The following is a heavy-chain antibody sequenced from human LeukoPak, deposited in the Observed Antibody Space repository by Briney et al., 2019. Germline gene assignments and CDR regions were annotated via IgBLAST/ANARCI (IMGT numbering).Heavy chain of an antibody. V-gene: IGHV3-48*03. CDR1: GFTFSSHD. CDR3: AREGSSYAPSEPFYFDY. Sequence: PGGSLRLSCTDSGFTFSSHDMNWVRQAPGKGLEGVSYISSGGYTTRYADSVKGRFTISRDNAKNSLYLQMNSLKAEDTAVYYCAREGSSYAPSEPFYFDYWGQGTLVTVSS. CDR2: ISSGGYTT. D-gene: IGHD3-10*01. J-gene: IGHJ4*02.